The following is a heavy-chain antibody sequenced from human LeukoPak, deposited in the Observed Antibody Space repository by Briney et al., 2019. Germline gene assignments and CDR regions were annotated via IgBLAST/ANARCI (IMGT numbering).Heavy chain of an antibody. D-gene: IGHD6-13*01. Sequence: PSETLSLTCTVSGYSISSGYYWGWIRQPPGKGLEWIGSIYHSGSTYYNPSLKGRVTISVDTSKNQFSLKLSSVTAADTAVYYCARVGAAAGSDYFDYWGQGTLVTVSS. CDR1: GYSISSGYY. CDR3: ARVGAAAGSDYFDY. J-gene: IGHJ4*02. V-gene: IGHV4-38-2*02. CDR2: IYHSGST.